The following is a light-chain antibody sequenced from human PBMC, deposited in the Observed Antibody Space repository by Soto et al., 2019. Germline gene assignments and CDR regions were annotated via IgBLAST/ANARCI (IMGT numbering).Light chain of an antibody. J-gene: IGLJ3*02. CDR2: EGS. CDR1: SSDVGSYNL. CDR3: CSYAGSRV. Sequence: QSVLTQPASVSGSPGQSITISCTGISSDVGSYNLVSWYQQHPGKAPKLMIYEGSKRPSGVSNRFSGSKSGNTASLTISGLQAEDEADYYCCSYAGSRVFGGGTQLTVL. V-gene: IGLV2-23*01.